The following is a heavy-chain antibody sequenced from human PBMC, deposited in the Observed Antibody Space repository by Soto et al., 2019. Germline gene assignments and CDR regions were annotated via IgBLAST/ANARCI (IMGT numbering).Heavy chain of an antibody. D-gene: IGHD2-15*01. CDR1: GFSLSTSGVG. CDR3: AHRRYCSGGSCFEP. V-gene: IGHV2-5*01. CDR2: IYWSDEK. J-gene: IGHJ5*02. Sequence: SGPTLVNPTQTLTLTCTFSGFSLSTSGVGVGWIRQPPGKALEWLALIYWSDEKRYSPSLQSRLTITKDTSKNQVFLTMTNMDPVDTATYYCAHRRYCSGGSCFEPWGQGTLVTVSS.